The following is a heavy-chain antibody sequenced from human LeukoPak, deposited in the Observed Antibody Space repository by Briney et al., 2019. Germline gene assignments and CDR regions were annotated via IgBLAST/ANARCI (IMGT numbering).Heavy chain of an antibody. CDR3: ARFYSGYRVDH. V-gene: IGHV4-59*01. CDR2: IYNSGST. CDR1: GVSITNYH. Sequence: KPSETLSLTCTVSGVSITNYHWSWIRQPPGKGLEWIGYIYNSGSTNYNPSLNPSLKSRVTISGDTSKNQFLLRLSSVTAAGTAVYYCARFYSGYRVDHWGQGTLVTVTS. D-gene: IGHD5-12*01. J-gene: IGHJ4*02.